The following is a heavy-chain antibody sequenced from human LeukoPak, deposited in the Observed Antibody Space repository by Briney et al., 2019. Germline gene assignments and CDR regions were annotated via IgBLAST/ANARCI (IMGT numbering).Heavy chain of an antibody. Sequence: QTGGSLRLSCAASGFTFSSYGMHWVRQAPGKGLEWVAFIRYDGSNKYYADSVKGRFTISRDNAKNSLYLQMNSLRAEDTALYYCAKDFYTSYSSGTWDAFDIWGQGTMVTVSS. D-gene: IGHD6-25*01. V-gene: IGHV3-30*02. CDR3: AKDFYTSYSSGTWDAFDI. CDR1: GFTFSSYG. CDR2: IRYDGSNK. J-gene: IGHJ3*02.